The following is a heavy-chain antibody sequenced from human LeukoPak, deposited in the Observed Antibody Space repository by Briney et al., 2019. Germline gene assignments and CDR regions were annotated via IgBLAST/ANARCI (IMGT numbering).Heavy chain of an antibody. V-gene: IGHV1-2*04. Sequence: DSVKVACKASGYTFTGYYMHWVRQAPGQGLEWMGWINPNSGGTNYAQKFQGWVTMTRDTSISTAYMELSRLRSDDTAVYYCAREINESGQQLAPILGDVGYYGMDVWGQGTTVTVSS. CDR2: INPNSGGT. CDR1: GYTFTGYY. CDR3: AREINESGQQLAPILGDVGYYGMDV. D-gene: IGHD6-13*01. J-gene: IGHJ6*02.